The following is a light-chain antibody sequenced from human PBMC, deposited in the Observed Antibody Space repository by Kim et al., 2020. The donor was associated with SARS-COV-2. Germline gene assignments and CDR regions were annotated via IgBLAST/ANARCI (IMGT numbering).Light chain of an antibody. CDR3: QQFSKCPLT. CDR2: RAS. CDR1: QTVDRN. J-gene: IGKJ4*01. Sequence: EIVMTQPPATLSVSPGERVTLSCRASQTVDRNLAWYQQKGGQPPRLLIYRASTRATDIPDRFSGSGSGTEFTLTIHSLRSEDSGNYYCQQFSKCPLTFGGGTKVDIK. V-gene: IGKV3-15*01.